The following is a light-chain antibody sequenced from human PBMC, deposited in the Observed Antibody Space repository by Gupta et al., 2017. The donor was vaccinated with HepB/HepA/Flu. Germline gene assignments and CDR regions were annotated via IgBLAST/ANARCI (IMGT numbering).Light chain of an antibody. CDR1: SSNIGAGYD. CDR3: QSYDSSLRVG. Sequence: QSVLTQPPSVSGAPGQRVTISCTGSSSNIGAGYDVHWYQQLPGTAPKRLIYGNSNRPSGVPDRVSGSKSGNSDSLAITGLQAEDEAYDDCQSYDSSLRVGFGGGTKLTV. V-gene: IGLV1-40*01. CDR2: GNS. J-gene: IGLJ2*01.